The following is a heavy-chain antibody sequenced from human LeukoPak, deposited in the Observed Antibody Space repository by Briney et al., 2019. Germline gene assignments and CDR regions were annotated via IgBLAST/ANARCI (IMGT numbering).Heavy chain of an antibody. CDR1: GFTFSTSW. V-gene: IGHV3-23*01. Sequence: PGGSLRLSCAASGFTFSTSWMSWVRQAPGKGLEWVSAISVSGGSTYYADSVQSRFTISRDNSTNTLNLQMNSLRAEDSAVYYCAKEESAAIHYFDYWGQGTLVTVSS. J-gene: IGHJ4*02. CDR2: ISVSGGST. CDR3: AKEESAAIHYFDY. D-gene: IGHD2-2*02.